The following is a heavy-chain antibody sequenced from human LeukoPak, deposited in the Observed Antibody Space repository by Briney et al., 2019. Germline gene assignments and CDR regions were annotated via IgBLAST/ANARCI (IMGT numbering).Heavy chain of an antibody. J-gene: IGHJ3*01. V-gene: IGHV5-51*01. CDR1: GYRFNAYW. CDR3: ARPNITSYYDSRGYDALDV. CDR2: IYPDDADT. Sequence: GESLKISCKASGYRFNAYWIAWVRRMPRKSLEWMRTIYPDDADTRYSPSLQGQVTISADKSVRTAYLQRSSLKASDTAMYYCARPNITSYYDSRGYDALDVWGQGTMVTVSS. D-gene: IGHD3-22*01.